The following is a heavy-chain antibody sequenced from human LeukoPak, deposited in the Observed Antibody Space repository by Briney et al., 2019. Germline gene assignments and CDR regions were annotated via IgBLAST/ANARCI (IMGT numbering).Heavy chain of an antibody. CDR1: GGSISSYY. V-gene: IGHV4-59*01. CDR3: ARGFGGVGALFDY. CDR2: IYYSGST. D-gene: IGHD3-16*01. J-gene: IGHJ4*02. Sequence: SETLSLTCTVSGGSISSYYWSWIRQPPGKGLEWIGYIYYSGSTNYNPSLKSRVTILVDTSKNQFSLKLSSVTAADTAVYYCARGFGGVGALFDYWGQGTLVTVSS.